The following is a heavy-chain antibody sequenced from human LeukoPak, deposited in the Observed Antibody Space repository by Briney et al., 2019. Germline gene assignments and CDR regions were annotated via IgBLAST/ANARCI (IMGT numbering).Heavy chain of an antibody. J-gene: IGHJ5*02. V-gene: IGHV4-34*01. D-gene: IGHD3-22*01. CDR2: INHSGSI. CDR3: ARGGHYDSSGYYPNWFDP. CDR1: GGSFSGYY. Sequence: KPSESLSLTCAVYGGSFSGYYWSWIRQPPGKGLEWIGEINHSGSINYNPSLKSRVTISVDTSKNQFSLKPSSVTAADTAVYYCARGGHYDSSGYYPNWFDPWGQGTLVTVSS.